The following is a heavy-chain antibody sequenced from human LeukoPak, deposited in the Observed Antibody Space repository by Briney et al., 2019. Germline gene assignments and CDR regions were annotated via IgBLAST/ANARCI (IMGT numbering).Heavy chain of an antibody. Sequence: GGSLRLSCAASGFTFSSYGMHWVRQAPGKGLEWVAFIRHDGSNKYYADSVKGRFTISRDNSKNTLYLQMNSLRAEDTAVYYCAKIGPITSDYWGQGTLVTVSS. CDR3: AKIGPITSDY. CDR2: IRHDGSNK. D-gene: IGHD1-20*01. V-gene: IGHV3-30*02. J-gene: IGHJ4*02. CDR1: GFTFSSYG.